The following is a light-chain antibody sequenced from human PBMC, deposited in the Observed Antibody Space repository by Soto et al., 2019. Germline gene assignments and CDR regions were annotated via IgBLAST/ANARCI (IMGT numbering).Light chain of an antibody. CDR1: SSDVGGYNF. Sequence: QSAVTQPASVSGSPGQSITISCTGTSSDVGGYNFVSWYQQHPGKAPKLMIYDVSNRPSGVSNRFSGSKSGNTASLTISGLQAEDDADYYCSSYTSSSTSYVFGTWTKLTVL. CDR3: SSYTSSSTSYV. CDR2: DVS. V-gene: IGLV2-14*03. J-gene: IGLJ1*01.